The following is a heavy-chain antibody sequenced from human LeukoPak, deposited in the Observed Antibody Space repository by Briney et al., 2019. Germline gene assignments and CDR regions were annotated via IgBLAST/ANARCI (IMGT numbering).Heavy chain of an antibody. CDR3: ARTGLVVPAASYYYYGMDV. V-gene: IGHV1-69*13. D-gene: IGHD2-2*01. CDR1: GGPLSRYC. Sequence: SVKVFFKASGGPLSRYCYNRGGQAPGQGPGVMGGVIPIFCTANYAQKFQGRVTITADESTSTAYMELSSLRSEDTAVYYCARTGLVVPAASYYYYGMDVWGQGTTVTVSS. J-gene: IGHJ6*02. CDR2: VIPIFCTA.